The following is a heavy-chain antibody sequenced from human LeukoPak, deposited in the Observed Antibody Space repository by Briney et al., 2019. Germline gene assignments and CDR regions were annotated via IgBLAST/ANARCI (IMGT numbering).Heavy chain of an antibody. CDR1: GGTFSSYA. CDR3: ASSPQFWSGYDY. Sequence: ASVKVSCKASGGTFSSYAISWVRQAPGQGLEWMGGIIPIFGTANYAQKFQGRVTITTDESTSTAYMELSSLRSEDTAVYYCASSPQFWSGYDYWGQGTLVTVSS. D-gene: IGHD3-3*01. J-gene: IGHJ4*02. CDR2: IIPIFGTA. V-gene: IGHV1-69*05.